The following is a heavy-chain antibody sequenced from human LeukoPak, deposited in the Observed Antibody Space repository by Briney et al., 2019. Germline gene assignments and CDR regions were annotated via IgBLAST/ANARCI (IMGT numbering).Heavy chain of an antibody. V-gene: IGHV3-11*04. CDR2: ISSTSSTM. J-gene: IGHJ5*02. Sequence: GGSLRLSCAASKFTFSDYYMSWIRQAPGKGLEWVSYISSTSSTMYYADSVKGRFTISRDNAKNTLNLQMNSLRAEDTAVYYCARDLGQYYDTSDNWFDPWGQGTLVTVSS. CDR3: ARDLGQYYDTSDNWFDP. D-gene: IGHD3-22*01. CDR1: KFTFSDYY.